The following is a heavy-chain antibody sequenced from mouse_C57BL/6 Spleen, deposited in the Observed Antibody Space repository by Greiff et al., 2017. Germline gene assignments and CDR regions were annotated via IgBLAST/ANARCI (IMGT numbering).Heavy chain of an antibody. Sequence: ESGPGLVKPSQSLSLTCSVTGYSITSGYYWNWIRQFPGNKLEWMGYISYDGSNNYNPSLKNLISITRDTSKNQLFLKLNSVTTEDTATYYCARKEAWFAYWGQGTLVTVSA. J-gene: IGHJ3*01. CDR3: ARKEAWFAY. CDR1: GYSITSGYY. V-gene: IGHV3-6*01. CDR2: ISYDGSN.